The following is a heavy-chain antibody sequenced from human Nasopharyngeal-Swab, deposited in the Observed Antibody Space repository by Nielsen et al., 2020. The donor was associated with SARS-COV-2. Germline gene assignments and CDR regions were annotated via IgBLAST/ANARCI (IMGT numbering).Heavy chain of an antibody. J-gene: IGHJ4*02. Sequence: ASVKVSCKASGYTFTRYYIHWVRQAPGQGLEWMGIINPGGGSARYSQNFQGRVTMTRDTSTNTVYMELYSLTSEDTAVYYCARDAGGFYTKDQPYFDYWGQGSLVTVSS. D-gene: IGHD3-10*01. CDR2: INPGGGSA. V-gene: IGHV1-46*01. CDR1: GYTFTRYY. CDR3: ARDAGGFYTKDQPYFDY.